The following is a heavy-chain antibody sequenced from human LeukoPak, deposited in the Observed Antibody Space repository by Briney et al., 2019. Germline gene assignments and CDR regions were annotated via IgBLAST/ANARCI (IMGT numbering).Heavy chain of an antibody. CDR1: GYDFSKYY. V-gene: IGHV1-18*01. CDR2: ISGYNYKT. CDR3: ARGESDNGWHGVSDY. D-gene: IGHD6-19*01. Sequence: ASVKVSCKASGYDFSKYYISWVRQAPGQGLEWMGWISGYNYKTNYAQKFQGRVSMTTDTSTSTAYMELRSLRSDDSAMYYCARGESDNGWHGVSDYWGQGTLVTVSS. J-gene: IGHJ4*02.